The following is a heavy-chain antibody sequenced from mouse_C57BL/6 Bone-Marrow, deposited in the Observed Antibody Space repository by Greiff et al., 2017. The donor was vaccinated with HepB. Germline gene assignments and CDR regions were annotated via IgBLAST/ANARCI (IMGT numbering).Heavy chain of an antibody. D-gene: IGHD1-1*01. Sequence: VQLQQPGAELVKPGASVKLSCKASGYTFTSYWMHWVKQRPGQGLEWIGMIHPNSGSTNYNEKFKSKATLTVDKSSSTAYMQLSSLTSEDSAVYYCASIYYYGSRYAMYYWGQGTSVTVSS. CDR1: GYTFTSYW. J-gene: IGHJ4*01. CDR3: ASIYYYGSRYAMYY. V-gene: IGHV1-64*01. CDR2: IHPNSGST.